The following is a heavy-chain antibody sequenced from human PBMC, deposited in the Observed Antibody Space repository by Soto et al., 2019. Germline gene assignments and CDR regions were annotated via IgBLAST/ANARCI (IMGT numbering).Heavy chain of an antibody. CDR2: IYYSGST. Sequence: SETLSLTCTVSVGSISSYYWSWIRQPPGKGLEWIGYIYYSGSTNYNPSLKSRVTISVDTSKNQFSLKLSSVTAADTAVYYCAGGYYYDSRGVFDFGGKGTMVTVSS. V-gene: IGHV4-59*01. CDR3: AGGYYYDSRGVFDF. J-gene: IGHJ3*01. CDR1: VGSISSYY. D-gene: IGHD3-22*01.